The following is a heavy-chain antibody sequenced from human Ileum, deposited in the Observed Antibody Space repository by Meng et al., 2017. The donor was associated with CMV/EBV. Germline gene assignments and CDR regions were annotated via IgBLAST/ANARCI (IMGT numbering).Heavy chain of an antibody. CDR3: AREYSSFEY. D-gene: IGHD5-18*01. J-gene: IGHJ4*01. Sequence: SETLSLTCTVSGGSITSYYWSWIRQPPGKGLEWIGYISYGGYTNYNPSLESRVTISRDTSKSQFSLKVTSVTTADTAVYYCAREYSSFEYWGLGTLVTVSS. V-gene: IGHV4-59*01. CDR2: ISYGGYT. CDR1: GGSITSYY.